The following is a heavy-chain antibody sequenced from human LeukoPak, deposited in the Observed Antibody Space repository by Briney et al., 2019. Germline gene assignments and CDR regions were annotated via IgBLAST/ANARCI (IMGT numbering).Heavy chain of an antibody. J-gene: IGHJ4*02. CDR3: ARDLGGYDFDY. Sequence: GGSLRLSCAASEFTFSTYWMSWVRQAPGKGLEWVANIKQDGSEKDYADSVKGRFTISRDNAKNSLYLQMNSLRAEDTAVYYCARDLGGYDFDYWGQGTLVTVSS. V-gene: IGHV3-7*01. D-gene: IGHD5-12*01. CDR1: EFTFSTYW. CDR2: IKQDGSEK.